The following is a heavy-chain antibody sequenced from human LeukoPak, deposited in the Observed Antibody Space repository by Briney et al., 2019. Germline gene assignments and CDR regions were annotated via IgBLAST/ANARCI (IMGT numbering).Heavy chain of an antibody. Sequence: PSETLSLTCAVSGYSISSDNYWVWIRQPPGQGLGWTGDIYDSGSTYYNPSLKSRITMSVDTSKTQFSLKLSSVTAADTAVYYCARAPRDSSSSNYMRRFDYWGQGTLVTVSS. D-gene: IGHD3-22*01. CDR1: GYSISSDNY. J-gene: IGHJ4*02. CDR2: IYDSGST. V-gene: IGHV4-38-2*01. CDR3: ARAPRDSSSSNYMRRFDY.